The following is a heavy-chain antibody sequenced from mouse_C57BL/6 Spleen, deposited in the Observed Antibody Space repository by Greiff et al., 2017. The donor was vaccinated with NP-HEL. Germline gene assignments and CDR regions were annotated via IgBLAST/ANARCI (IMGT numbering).Heavy chain of an antibody. V-gene: IGHV1-64*01. CDR1: GYTFTSYW. J-gene: IGHJ1*03. CDR3: ARAVGIYYGNHWYFDV. CDR2: IHPNSGST. Sequence: VQLQQPGAELVKPGASVKLSCKASGYTFTSYWMHWVKQRPGQGLEWIGMIHPNSGSTNYNEKFKSKATLTVDKSSSTAYMQLSSLTSEDSAVYYCARAVGIYYGNHWYFDVWGTGTTVTVSS. D-gene: IGHD2-1*01.